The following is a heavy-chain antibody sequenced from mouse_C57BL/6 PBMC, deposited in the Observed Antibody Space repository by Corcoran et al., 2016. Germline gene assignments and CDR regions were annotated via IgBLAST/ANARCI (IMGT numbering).Heavy chain of an antibody. CDR1: GYTFTDYY. V-gene: IGHV1-26*01. D-gene: IGHD1-1*01. CDR2: INPNNGGT. J-gene: IGHJ2*01. CDR3: AAYYGSTY. Sequence: EVQLQQSGPELVKSGASVKISCKASGYTFTDYYMNWVKQSHGKSLEWIGDINPNNGGTSYNQKFKGKATLTVDKSSSTAYMELRSLTSEDSAVYYCAAYYGSTYWGQGTTLTVSS.